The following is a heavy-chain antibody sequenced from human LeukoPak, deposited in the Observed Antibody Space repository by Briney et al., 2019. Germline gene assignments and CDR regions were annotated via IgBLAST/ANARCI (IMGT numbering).Heavy chain of an antibody. J-gene: IGHJ4*02. CDR2: IIPIFGTA. CDR3: ARSSKGFGELADY. D-gene: IGHD3-10*01. CDR1: GYTFTSYG. Sequence: ASVKVSCKASGYTFTSYGISWVRQAPGQGLEWMGGIIPIFGTANYAQKFQGRVTITADKSTSTAYMELSSLRSEDTAVYYCARSSKGFGELADYWGQGTLVTVSS. V-gene: IGHV1-69*06.